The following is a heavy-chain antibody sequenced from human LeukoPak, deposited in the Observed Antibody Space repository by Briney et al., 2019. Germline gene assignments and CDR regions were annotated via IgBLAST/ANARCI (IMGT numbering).Heavy chain of an antibody. CDR3: ARDEGYCSGGSCFLGGYDAFDI. CDR1: GYTFTSYG. Sequence: ASVKVSCKASGYTFTSYGISWVRQAPGQGLEWMGWISAYNGNTNYAQKLQGRVTMTTDTSTSTAYMELRSLRSGDTAVYYCARDEGYCSGGSCFLGGYDAFDIWGQGTMVTVSS. D-gene: IGHD2-15*01. J-gene: IGHJ3*02. CDR2: ISAYNGNT. V-gene: IGHV1-18*01.